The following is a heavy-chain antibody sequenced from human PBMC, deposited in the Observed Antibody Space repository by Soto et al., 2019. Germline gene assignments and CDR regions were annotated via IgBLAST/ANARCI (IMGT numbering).Heavy chain of an antibody. V-gene: IGHV3-74*01. CDR2: INSDGSST. CDR1: VFTFSSCW. Sequence: GGSLRLSCAASVFTFSSCWMHWVRQAPGKGLVWVSRINSDGSSTSYADSVKGRFTISRDNAKNTLYLQMNSLRAEDTAVYYCARDSPVTSIYFSSWGQGPLVTLSS. D-gene: IGHD3-10*01. J-gene: IGHJ4*02. CDR3: ARDSPVTSIYFSS.